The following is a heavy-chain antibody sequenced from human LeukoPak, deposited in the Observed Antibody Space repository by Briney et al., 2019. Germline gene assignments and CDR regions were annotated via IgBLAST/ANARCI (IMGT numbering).Heavy chain of an antibody. CDR3: ARSSSGGRFDY. CDR2: IIPILGIA. V-gene: IGHV1-69*04. CDR1: GGTFSSYA. Sequence: SVKVSCKASGGTFSSYAISWVRRAPGQGLEWMGRIIPILGIANYAQKFQGRVTITADKSTSTAYMELSSLRSEDTAVYYCARSSSGGRFDYWGQGTLVTVSS. J-gene: IGHJ4*02. D-gene: IGHD2-15*01.